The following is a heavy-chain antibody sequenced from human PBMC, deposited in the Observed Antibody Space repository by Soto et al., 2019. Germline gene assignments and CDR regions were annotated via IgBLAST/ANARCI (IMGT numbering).Heavy chain of an antibody. Sequence: ASVKVSCKASGYTFTSYGISWVRQAPGQGLEWMGWISAYNGNTNYAQKLQGRVTMTTDTSTSTAYMELRSLRSDDTAVYYCARRVAAAGTSWFDPWGQGTLVTVSS. CDR1: GYTFTSYG. CDR2: ISAYNGNT. V-gene: IGHV1-18*04. J-gene: IGHJ5*02. CDR3: ARRVAAAGTSWFDP. D-gene: IGHD6-13*01.